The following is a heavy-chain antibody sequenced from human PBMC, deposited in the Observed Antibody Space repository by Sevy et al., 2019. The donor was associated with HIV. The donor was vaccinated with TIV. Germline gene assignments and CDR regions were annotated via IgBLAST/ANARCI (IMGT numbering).Heavy chain of an antibody. CDR2: ISTGTDHI. D-gene: IGHD3-10*01. CDR1: GYTFPAFS. Sequence: GGSLRLSCTASGYTFPAFSFNWVCQAPGKGLEWLSYISTGTDHIYYADSAKGRFTISRDDAKNSGYLEMKSLRDQDTALYYCVRRGVDAYNVYFDLWGQGTLVTVSS. J-gene: IGHJ4*02. CDR3: VRRGVDAYNVYFDL. V-gene: IGHV3-21*05.